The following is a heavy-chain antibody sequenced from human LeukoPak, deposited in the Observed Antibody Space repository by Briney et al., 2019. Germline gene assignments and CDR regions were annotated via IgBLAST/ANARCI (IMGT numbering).Heavy chain of an antibody. V-gene: IGHV4-34*01. CDR2: INHSGST. CDR1: GGSFSGYY. CDR3: ARGLGYSYGFNHDAFDI. D-gene: IGHD5-18*01. Sequence: SETLSLTCAVCGGSFSGYYWSWIRQPPGKGLEWIGEINHSGSTNYNPSLKSRVTISVDTSKNQFSLKLSSVTAADTAVYYCARGLGYSYGFNHDAFDIWGQGTMVTVSS. J-gene: IGHJ3*02.